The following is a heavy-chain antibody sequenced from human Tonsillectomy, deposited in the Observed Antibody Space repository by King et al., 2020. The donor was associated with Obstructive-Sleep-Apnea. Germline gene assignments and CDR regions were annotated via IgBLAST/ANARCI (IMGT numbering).Heavy chain of an antibody. Sequence: EVQLVESGRGLVQPGGSLRLSCAASGFTFSSYAMSWVRQAPGKGVEWVSGISCSGGSTYYADSVKGRFTISRDNSKNTLYLQKNSRRAEDTAVYYCAKDRLIQLWSSFDYWGQGTLATVSS. CDR3: AKDRLIQLWSSFDY. J-gene: IGHJ4*02. CDR2: ISCSGGST. V-gene: IGHV3-23*04. CDR1: GFTFSSYA. D-gene: IGHD5-18*01.